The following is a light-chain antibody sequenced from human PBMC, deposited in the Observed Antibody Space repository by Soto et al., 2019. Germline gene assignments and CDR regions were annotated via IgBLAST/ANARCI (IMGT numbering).Light chain of an antibody. J-gene: IGLJ2*01. CDR3: SPYRSGSTVE. CDR1: SSDVGGYNY. V-gene: IGLV2-14*01. Sequence: QSALTQPASVSGSPGQSITISCTGASSDVGGYNYVSWYQQHPGKAPKLMIYDVSNRPSGVSNRFSGSKSGNTASLTLSGLQAEDEADYYCSPYRSGSTVEFGGGTKVTVL. CDR2: DVS.